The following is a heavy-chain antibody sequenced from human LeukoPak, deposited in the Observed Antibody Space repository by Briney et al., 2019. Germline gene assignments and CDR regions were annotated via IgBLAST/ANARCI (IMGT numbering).Heavy chain of an antibody. D-gene: IGHD2-2*01. Sequence: PSETLSLTCTVSGGSISSYYWSWIRQPAGKGLEWIGRIYTSGSTNNNPSLKSRVTMSVDTSKNQFSLKLSSVTAADTAVYYCARGPDPYCRSTSCYAFDYWGQGTLVTVSS. CDR3: ARGPDPYCRSTSCYAFDY. CDR1: GGSISSYY. J-gene: IGHJ4*02. V-gene: IGHV4-4*07. CDR2: IYTSGST.